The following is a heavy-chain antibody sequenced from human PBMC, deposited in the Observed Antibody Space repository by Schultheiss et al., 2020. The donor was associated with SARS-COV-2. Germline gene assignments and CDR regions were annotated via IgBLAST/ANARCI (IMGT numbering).Heavy chain of an antibody. V-gene: IGHV3-33*08. Sequence: GGSLRLSCAASGFTFSDYYMSWIRQAPGKGLEWVAVIWYDGSNKYYADSVKGRFTISRDNSKNTLYLQMNSLRAEDTAVYYCARDLEGWFDPWGQGTLVTVSS. J-gene: IGHJ5*02. CDR3: ARDLEGWFDP. CDR2: IWYDGSNK. CDR1: GFTFSDYY.